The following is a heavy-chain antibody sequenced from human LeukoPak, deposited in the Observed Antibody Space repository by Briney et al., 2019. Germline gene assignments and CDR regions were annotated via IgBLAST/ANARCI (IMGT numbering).Heavy chain of an antibody. CDR3: AKASSNFDFWSAPADY. Sequence: GRSLRLSCAASGFTFSSYGMHWVRQAPGKGLEWVAFIRYDGSNKYYADSVKGRFTISRDNSKNTLYLQMNSLRAEDTAVYYCAKASSNFDFWSAPADYWGQGTLVTVSS. J-gene: IGHJ4*02. CDR1: GFTFSSYG. D-gene: IGHD3-3*01. CDR2: IRYDGSNK. V-gene: IGHV3-30*02.